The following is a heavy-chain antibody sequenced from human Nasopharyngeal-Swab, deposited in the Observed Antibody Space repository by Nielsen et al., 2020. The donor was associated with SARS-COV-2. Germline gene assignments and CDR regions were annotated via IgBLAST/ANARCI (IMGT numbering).Heavy chain of an antibody. CDR2: ISYDGSNK. CDR3: ARGECSSTSCYPYYYGMDV. J-gene: IGHJ6*02. V-gene: IGHV3-33*05. D-gene: IGHD2-2*01. Sequence: VRQASGKGLEWVAVISYDGSNKYYADSVKGRFTISRDNSKNTLYLQMNSLRAEDTAVYYCARGECSSTSCYPYYYGMDVWGQGTTVTVSS.